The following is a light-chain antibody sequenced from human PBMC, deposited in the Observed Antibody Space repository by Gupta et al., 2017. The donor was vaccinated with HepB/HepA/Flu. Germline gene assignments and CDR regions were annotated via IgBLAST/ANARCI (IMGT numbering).Light chain of an antibody. Sequence: FMLSQPRSVSGSPGRTIIISCTRSSGNIANNYVQWYQRRPGSAPTTVIYEDDQRPSGVPDRFSGTIDVSSNSASLTISGLQTEDEADYFCQSYDSGSHMVVGGGTKVTVL. CDR3: QSYDSGSHMV. J-gene: IGLJ3*02. V-gene: IGLV6-57*03. CDR2: EDD. CDR1: SGNIANNY.